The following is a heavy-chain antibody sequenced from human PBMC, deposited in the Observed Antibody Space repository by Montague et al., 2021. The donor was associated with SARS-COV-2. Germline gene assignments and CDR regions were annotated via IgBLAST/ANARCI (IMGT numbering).Heavy chain of an antibody. Sequence: SETLSLTCTVSGGAMSSYYWSWIRQPPGKGLEWIGYIYYSGSTXXXPSXXXRVTISVGTSRNQFSLKLSSVTAADTAAYYCARHGCSSGRHRCGFDPWGQGTLVTVS. CDR2: IYYSGST. J-gene: IGHJ5*02. CDR3: ARHGCSSGRHRCGFDP. CDR1: GGAMSSYY. V-gene: IGHV4-59*08. D-gene: IGHD6-19*01.